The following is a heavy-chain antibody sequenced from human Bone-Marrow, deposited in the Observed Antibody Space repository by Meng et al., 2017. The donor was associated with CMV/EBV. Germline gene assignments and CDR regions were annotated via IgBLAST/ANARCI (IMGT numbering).Heavy chain of an antibody. V-gene: IGHV3-30*03. CDR1: GFTFSSYW. Sequence: GESLKISCAASGFTFSSYWMSWVRQAPGKGLEWVAVISYDGSNKYYADSVKGRFTISRDNSKNTLYLQMNSLRAEDTAVYYCAREIPDSSGYYYRYDYYYGMDVWGQGTTVTVSS. CDR3: AREIPDSSGYYYRYDYYYGMDV. D-gene: IGHD3-22*01. CDR2: ISYDGSNK. J-gene: IGHJ6*02.